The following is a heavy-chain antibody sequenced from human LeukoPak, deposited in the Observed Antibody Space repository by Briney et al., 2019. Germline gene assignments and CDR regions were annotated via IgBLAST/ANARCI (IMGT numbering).Heavy chain of an antibody. CDR1: GYTLTELS. D-gene: IGHD1-26*01. J-gene: IGHJ4*02. V-gene: IGHV1-24*01. CDR2: FDPEDGET. Sequence: ASVKVSCKVSGYTLTELSMHWVRQAPGKGLEWMGGFDPEDGETIYAQKFRGRVTTTEDTSTDTAYMELSSLRSEDTAVYYCATAWYSGSCREVDYWGQGTLVTVSS. CDR3: ATAWYSGSCREVDY.